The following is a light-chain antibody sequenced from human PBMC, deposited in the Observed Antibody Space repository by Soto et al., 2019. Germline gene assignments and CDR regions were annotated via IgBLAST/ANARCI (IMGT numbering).Light chain of an antibody. V-gene: IGKV1-33*01. Sequence: DLQMTQSPSSLSASVGDRVTITCQTSQDIDIYLNWYQQKPGKAPKLLIYDASDLETGVPSRFSGSGSGTDFTCTISSLQPEDFATYYCQQYANLPLTFCGGTKVEIK. CDR3: QQYANLPLT. CDR1: QDIDIY. J-gene: IGKJ4*01. CDR2: DAS.